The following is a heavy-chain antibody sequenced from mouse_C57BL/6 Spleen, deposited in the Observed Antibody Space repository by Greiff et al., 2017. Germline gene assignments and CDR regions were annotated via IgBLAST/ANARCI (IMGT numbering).Heavy chain of an antibody. CDR1: GYTFTDYY. CDR2: INPNNGGT. D-gene: IGHD1-1*01. CDR3: ARVAFGYGSSYYYDMDY. Sequence: EVQLQQSGPELVKPGASVKISCKASGYTFTDYYMNWVKQSPGKSLEWIGDINPNNGGTSYNQKFKDKATLTVDKSSSTAYMELRSLTSEDSAVYYCARVAFGYGSSYYYDMDYWGQGTSVTVSS. J-gene: IGHJ4*01. V-gene: IGHV1-26*01.